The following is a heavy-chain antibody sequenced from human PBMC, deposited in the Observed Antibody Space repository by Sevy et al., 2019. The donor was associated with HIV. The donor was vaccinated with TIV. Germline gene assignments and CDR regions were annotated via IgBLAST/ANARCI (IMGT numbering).Heavy chain of an antibody. CDR2: FGIVGDT. CDR3: ARKSTSYSHFDY. Sequence: GGSLRLSCAASGFTFSFYDMHWVRQATGKGLEWVSGFGIVGDTYYAGSVKGRFTISRDNAKNSLYLQMNSLRAGDTAVYYCARKSTSYSHFDYWGQGTLVTVSS. D-gene: IGHD1-26*01. J-gene: IGHJ4*02. CDR1: GFTFSFYD. V-gene: IGHV3-13*01.